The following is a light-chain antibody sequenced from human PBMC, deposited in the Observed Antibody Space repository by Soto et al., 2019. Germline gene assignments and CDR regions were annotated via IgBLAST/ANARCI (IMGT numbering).Light chain of an antibody. CDR1: SSNIGAGYD. J-gene: IGLJ2*01. V-gene: IGLV1-40*01. CDR2: GNS. CDR3: QSYASSLSVV. Sequence: QSVLTQPPSVSGAPGQRVTISCTGSSSNIGAGYDVHWYQQLPGTAPKLLIYGNSNRPSGVPDRLSGSKSGTSASLAITGLQAEDEADYYCQSYASSLSVVFGGGTKLTVL.